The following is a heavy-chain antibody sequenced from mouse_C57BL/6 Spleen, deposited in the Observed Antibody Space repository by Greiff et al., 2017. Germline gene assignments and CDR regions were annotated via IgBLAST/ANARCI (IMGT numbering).Heavy chain of an antibody. V-gene: IGHV14-4*01. CDR2: IDPENGDT. CDR3: TTGGYYSYYFDY. CDR1: GFNIKDDY. J-gene: IGHJ2*01. Sequence: VQLQQSGAELVRPGASVKLSCTASGFNIKDDYMHWVKQRPEQGLEWIGWIDPENGDTEYASNFQGKATITADTSSNTAYLQLSSLTSEDTAVYYCTTGGYYSYYFDYWGQGTTLTVSS. D-gene: IGHD2-3*01.